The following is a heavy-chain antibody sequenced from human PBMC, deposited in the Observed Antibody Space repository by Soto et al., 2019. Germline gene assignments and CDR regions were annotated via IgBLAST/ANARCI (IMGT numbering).Heavy chain of an antibody. J-gene: IGHJ6*02. D-gene: IGHD1-1*01. CDR1: GGSISSYY. Sequence: QVQLQESGPGLVKPSETLSLTCTVSGGSISSYYWSWIRQPPGKGLEWIGYIYYSGSTNYNPSLKSRVTISVDTSKNQFSLKLSSVTAADTAVYYCARQGWGGWNDRRDGMDVWGQGTTVTVSS. V-gene: IGHV4-59*08. CDR3: ARQGWGGWNDRRDGMDV. CDR2: IYYSGST.